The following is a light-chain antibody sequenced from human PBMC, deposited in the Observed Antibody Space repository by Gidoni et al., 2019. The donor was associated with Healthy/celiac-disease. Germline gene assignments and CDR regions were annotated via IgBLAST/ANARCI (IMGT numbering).Light chain of an antibody. Sequence: QSALTQPASVSGSPGQSITISCTGTSSDVGGYNYVPWYQQHPGKAPKLMIYEVSNRPSGVSNRFSGSKSGNTASLTISWLQAEDEADYYCSSYTSSSPYVVFGGGTKLTVL. CDR2: EVS. V-gene: IGLV2-14*01. CDR1: SSDVGGYNY. J-gene: IGLJ2*01. CDR3: SSYTSSSPYVV.